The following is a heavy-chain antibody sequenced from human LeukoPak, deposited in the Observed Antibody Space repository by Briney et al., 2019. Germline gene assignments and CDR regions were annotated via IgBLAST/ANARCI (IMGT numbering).Heavy chain of an antibody. CDR2: INPNSGGT. CDR3: ARASHYDYVWGSYLNYYYYMDV. Sequence: GASVKVSCKASGYTFTGYYMHWVRQAPGQGLEWMGRINPNSGGTNYAQKFQGGVTMTRDTSISTAYMELSRLRSDDTAVYYCARASHYDYVWGSYLNYYYYMDVWGKGTTVTVSS. J-gene: IGHJ6*03. D-gene: IGHD3-16*02. CDR1: GYTFTGYY. V-gene: IGHV1-2*06.